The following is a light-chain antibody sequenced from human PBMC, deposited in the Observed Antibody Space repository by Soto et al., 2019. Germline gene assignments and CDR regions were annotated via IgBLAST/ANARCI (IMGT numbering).Light chain of an antibody. CDR2: GAS. CDR3: QQYNDNWPT. CDR1: QSVSNNY. Sequence: EIVLTQSPATLSLSPGERATLSCRASQSVSNNYLAWYQQKPGQAPRLLIYGASNRATGIPDRFSGSGSGTEFTLTINGLQSEDFAVYYCQQYNDNWPTFGQGTKVDIK. J-gene: IGKJ1*01. V-gene: IGKV3-20*01.